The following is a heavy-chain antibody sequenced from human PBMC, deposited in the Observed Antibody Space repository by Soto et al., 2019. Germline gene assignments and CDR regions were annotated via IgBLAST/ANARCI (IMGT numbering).Heavy chain of an antibody. D-gene: IGHD2-2*01. CDR3: AREDIVVVPAAMSTYYYYGMDV. Sequence: QVQLVQSGAEVKKPGSSVKVSCKASGGTFSSYTISWVRQAPGQGLEWMGRIIPILGIANHAQKCQGRVTITADKSTSXXYXEXXSLRYEDTAVYYCAREDIVVVPAAMSTYYYYGMDVWGQGTTVTVSS. CDR1: GGTFSSYT. CDR2: IIPILGIA. V-gene: IGHV1-69*08. J-gene: IGHJ6*02.